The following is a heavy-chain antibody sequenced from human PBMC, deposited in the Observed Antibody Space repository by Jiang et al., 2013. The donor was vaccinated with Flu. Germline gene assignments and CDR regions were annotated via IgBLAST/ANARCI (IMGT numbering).Heavy chain of an antibody. CDR1: GFTFSSYA. J-gene: IGHJ1*01. V-gene: IGHV3-23*04. D-gene: IGHD2-2*01. CDR2: ISGSGGST. CDR3: AKKLCSSTSCYASEYFQH. Sequence: VQLVESGGGLVQPGGSLRLSCAASGFTFSSYAMSWVRQAPGKGLEWVSAISGSGGSTYYADSVKGRFTISRDNSKNTLYLQMNSLRAEDTAVYYCAKKLCSSTSCYASEYFQHWGQGTWSPSPQ.